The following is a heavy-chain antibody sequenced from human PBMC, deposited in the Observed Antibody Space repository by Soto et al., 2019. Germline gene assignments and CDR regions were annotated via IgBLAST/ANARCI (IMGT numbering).Heavy chain of an antibody. CDR2: ISSNGGST. CDR1: GFTFSSYA. Sequence: GGSLRLSCAASGFTFSSYAMHWVRQAPGKGLEYVSAISSNGGSTYYGNSVKGRFTISRDNSKNTLYLQMGSLRAEDMAVYYCARGGSDYYFDYWGQGTLVTVSS. J-gene: IGHJ4*02. V-gene: IGHV3-64*01. D-gene: IGHD2-21*02. CDR3: ARGGSDYYFDY.